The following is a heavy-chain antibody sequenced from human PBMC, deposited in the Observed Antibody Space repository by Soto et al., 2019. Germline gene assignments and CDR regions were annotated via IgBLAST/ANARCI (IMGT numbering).Heavy chain of an antibody. V-gene: IGHV1-69*01. D-gene: IGHD3-22*01. CDR2: IIPIFDIT. J-gene: IGHJ6*02. CDR1: GGTFRSYS. CDR3: ARPDEGGYSSNHHYYYALDV. Sequence: QAQLVQSGAEVKKPGSSVKVSCKASGGTFRSYSISWVRQAPGQGLEWMGGIIPIFDITNYAQKFQGRVTITADESTSTAYMELSSLGSDDTAVYYCARPDEGGYSSNHHYYYALDVWGQGTTVTV.